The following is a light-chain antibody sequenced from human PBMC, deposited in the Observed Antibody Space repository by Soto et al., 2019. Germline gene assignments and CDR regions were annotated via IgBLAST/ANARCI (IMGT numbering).Light chain of an antibody. Sequence: DIQMTQSPSSLSASVGDRVTITCRASQGINNYVAWFQQKPGKAPKPLIYAASSLQSGAPSKFSGSGSGTDFTLTISSLQPEDSATYYCQQYNSYPLTFGGGTRVEI. V-gene: IGKV1-16*02. CDR1: QGINNY. CDR3: QQYNSYPLT. CDR2: AAS. J-gene: IGKJ4*01.